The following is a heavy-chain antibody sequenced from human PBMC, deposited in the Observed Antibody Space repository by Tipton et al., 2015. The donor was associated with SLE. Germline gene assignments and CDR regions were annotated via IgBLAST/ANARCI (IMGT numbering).Heavy chain of an antibody. J-gene: IGHJ6*03. CDR2: IYYSGST. Sequence: TLSLTCTVSGGSISSYYWSWIRQPPGKGLEWIGYIYYSGSTNYNPSLKSRVTISVDTSKNQFSLKLSSVIAADTAVYYCARERSSTPYYYYYMDVWGKGTTVTVSS. V-gene: IGHV4-59*01. CDR1: GGSISSYY. CDR3: ARERSSTPYYYYYMDV. D-gene: IGHD2-2*01.